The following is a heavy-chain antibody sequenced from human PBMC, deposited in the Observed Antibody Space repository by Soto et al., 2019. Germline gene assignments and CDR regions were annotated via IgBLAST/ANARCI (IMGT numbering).Heavy chain of an antibody. Sequence: QITLKESGPTLVKPTQTLTLTCTFSGFSLSTSGVGVGWIRQPPGKALEWLALIYWNDDKRYSPSLKSRLTITKDTSKNQVVLTMTNMDPVDTATYYCAHPSVETGYHYFDYWGQGTLVTVSS. J-gene: IGHJ4*02. D-gene: IGHD3-9*01. CDR1: GFSLSTSGVG. CDR3: AHPSVETGYHYFDY. CDR2: IYWNDDK. V-gene: IGHV2-5*01.